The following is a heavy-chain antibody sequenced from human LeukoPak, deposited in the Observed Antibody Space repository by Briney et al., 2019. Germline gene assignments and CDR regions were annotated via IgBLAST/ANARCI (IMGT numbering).Heavy chain of an antibody. Sequence: SETLSLTCTVSGDSISSGGYYWNWIRQHPGKGLEWIGYTYYTGNTYYNPSLQSRATISVDTSKNQFSLNLSSVTAADTAVYYCARSTYYDSSGQGYWGQGTLVTVSS. CDR2: TYYTGNT. CDR1: GDSISSGGYY. D-gene: IGHD3-22*01. V-gene: IGHV4-31*03. J-gene: IGHJ4*02. CDR3: ARSTYYDSSGQGY.